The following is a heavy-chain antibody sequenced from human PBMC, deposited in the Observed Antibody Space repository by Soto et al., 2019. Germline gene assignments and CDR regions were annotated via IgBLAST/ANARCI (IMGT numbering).Heavy chain of an antibody. CDR1: GFTFSSYA. J-gene: IGHJ5*02. Sequence: GGSLRLSCAASGFTFSSYAMSWVRQAPGKGLEWVSAISGSGGSTYYADSVKGRFTISRDNSRNTLYLQMNSLRAEDTAVYYCAKGGAQLLHYNWFDPWGQGTLVTVSS. CDR3: AKGGAQLLHYNWFDP. V-gene: IGHV3-23*01. D-gene: IGHD2-2*01. CDR2: ISGSGGST.